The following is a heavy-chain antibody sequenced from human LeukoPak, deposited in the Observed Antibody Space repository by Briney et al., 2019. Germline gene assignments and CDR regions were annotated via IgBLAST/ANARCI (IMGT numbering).Heavy chain of an antibody. J-gene: IGHJ6*03. V-gene: IGHV3-48*01. CDR2: ISANSSII. CDR1: AVTFSGYS. Sequence: GGSLRLSCGASAVTFSGYSMNWVRQAPGKGLEWISYISANSSIIHYADSVKGRFTISRDNAKRSLHLQMSSLRAEDTAVYYCAKDRGNHYYYYYYMDVWGKGTTVTVSS. D-gene: IGHD1-14*01. CDR3: AKDRGNHYYYYYYMDV.